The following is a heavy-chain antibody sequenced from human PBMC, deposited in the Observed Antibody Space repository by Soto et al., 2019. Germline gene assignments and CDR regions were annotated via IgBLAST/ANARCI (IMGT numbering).Heavy chain of an antibody. J-gene: IGHJ4*02. CDR1: GGSISSYY. V-gene: IGHV4-59*01. Sequence: PSETLSLTCTVSGGSISSYYWSWIRQPPGKGLEWIGYIYYSGSTNYNPSLKSRVTISVDTSKNQFSLKLSSVTAADTAVYYCARTRRSNYFDYWGQGTLVTVSS. CDR3: ARTRRSNYFDY. CDR2: IYYSGST. D-gene: IGHD6-6*01.